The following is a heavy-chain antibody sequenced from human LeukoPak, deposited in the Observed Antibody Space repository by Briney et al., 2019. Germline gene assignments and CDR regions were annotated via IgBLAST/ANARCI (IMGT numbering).Heavy chain of an antibody. CDR1: GFTFSNAW. J-gene: IGHJ6*03. Sequence: GSLRLSCAASGFTFSNAWMSWIRQPPGKGLEWIGYIYYSGSTNYNPSLKSRISISVDTSKNQFSLKLSSVTAADTAVYYCARGNGEVLDYYYYMDVWGKGTTVTVSS. V-gene: IGHV4-59*01. CDR3: ARGNGEVLDYYYYMDV. D-gene: IGHD3-10*01. CDR2: IYYSGST.